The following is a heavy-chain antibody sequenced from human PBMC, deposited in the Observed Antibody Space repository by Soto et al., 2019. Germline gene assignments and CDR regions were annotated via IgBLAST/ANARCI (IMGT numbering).Heavy chain of an antibody. D-gene: IGHD2-15*01. CDR1: GYIFTAYS. V-gene: IGHV1-46*01. CDR2: VNPSGGST. CDR3: AREEKCSDGICYSEYFQR. J-gene: IGHJ1*01. Sequence: QVQLVQSGAEVKKPGASVKVSCKASGYIFTAYSMHWVRQAPGQGLEWMGVVNPSGGSTNYAQQYQGRITMTRDTSTSTVYMDLSSLTSEDTAVYYCAREEKCSDGICYSEYFQRWGQGTLVTVSS.